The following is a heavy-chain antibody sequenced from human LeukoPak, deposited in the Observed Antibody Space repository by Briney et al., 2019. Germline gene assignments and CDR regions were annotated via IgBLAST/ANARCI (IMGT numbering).Heavy chain of an antibody. CDR3: ATYTQHFGAPGTDY. Sequence: GGSLRLSCEVSGFTFSKYWMRWVRQAPGKGLEWVASIDKDGSEKRYVDSVEGRLTISRDSAKNSVFLQMTSLGAEDTAVYYCATYTQHFGAPGTDYWGQGTLVTVSS. J-gene: IGHJ4*02. V-gene: IGHV3-7*01. CDR1: GFTFSKYW. CDR2: IDKDGSEK. D-gene: IGHD3-10*01.